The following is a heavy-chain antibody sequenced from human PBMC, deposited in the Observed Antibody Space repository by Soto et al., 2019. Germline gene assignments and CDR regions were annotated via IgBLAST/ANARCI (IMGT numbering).Heavy chain of an antibody. V-gene: IGHV3-23*01. J-gene: IGHJ6*02. Sequence: PGGSLRLSCAASGFTFSSYSMSWVRQAPGKGLEWVSAISGSGGSTYYADSVKGRFTISRDNSKNTLYLQMNSLRAEDTAVYYCAKAQRGTYSSGWYAESWPMDVWGQGTTVTVSS. CDR2: ISGSGGST. D-gene: IGHD6-19*01. CDR1: GFTFSSYS. CDR3: AKAQRGTYSSGWYAESWPMDV.